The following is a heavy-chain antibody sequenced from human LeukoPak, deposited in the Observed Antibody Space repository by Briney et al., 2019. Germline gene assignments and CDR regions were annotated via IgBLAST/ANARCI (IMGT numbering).Heavy chain of an antibody. CDR1: GGSISSSSYY. J-gene: IGHJ6*02. CDR3: ARAGCSVYDSYMDV. D-gene: IGHD5/OR15-5a*01. Sequence: SETLSLTCTVSGGSISSSSYYWGWIRQPPGKGLEWIGSIYYSGSTYYNPSLKSRVTISVDTSKNQFSLKLSSVTAADTAVYYCARAGCSVYDSYMDVWGQGTTVTVSS. V-gene: IGHV4-39*07. CDR2: IYYSGST.